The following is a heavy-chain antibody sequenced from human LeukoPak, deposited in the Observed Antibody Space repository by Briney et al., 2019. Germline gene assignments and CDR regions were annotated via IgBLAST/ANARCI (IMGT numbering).Heavy chain of an antibody. CDR1: GFTVSSNY. Sequence: GGSLRLSCAASGFTVSSNYMSWVRQAPGKGLEWVSVIYSGGSTYYADSVKGRFTISRDNSKNTLYLQMNSLRAEDTAVYYCAKDKGPYYYDSSGYLDAFDIWGQGTMVTVSS. V-gene: IGHV3-53*01. D-gene: IGHD3-22*01. CDR2: IYSGGST. J-gene: IGHJ3*02. CDR3: AKDKGPYYYDSSGYLDAFDI.